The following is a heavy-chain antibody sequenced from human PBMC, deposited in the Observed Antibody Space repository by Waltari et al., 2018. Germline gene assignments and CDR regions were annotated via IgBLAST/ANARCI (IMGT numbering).Heavy chain of an antibody. CDR3: ARLQGIYREWGAWELQTGDAYDA. V-gene: IGHV3-74*01. D-gene: IGHD1-26*01. CDR1: GFTSSAFC. J-gene: IGHJ3*01. Sequence: VQLMESGGGLVQQGGSLRPSSATSGFTSSAFCMHWVRPPPGTGPVGVARIDGDGGRTNYADSVKARFIIYKDNAKKTIYLQMNNLRVEDTGIYYCARLQGIYREWGAWELQTGDAYDAWGQGTMVTVS. CDR2: IDGDGGRT.